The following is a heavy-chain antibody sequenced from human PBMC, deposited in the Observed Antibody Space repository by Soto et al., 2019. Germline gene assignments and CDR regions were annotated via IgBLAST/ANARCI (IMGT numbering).Heavy chain of an antibody. D-gene: IGHD3-16*01. CDR1: GYTFTNFG. V-gene: IGHV1-18*01. CDR2: ISAYNGNT. CDR3: ARGGTLIDY. J-gene: IGHJ4*02. Sequence: ASVKVSCKTSGYTFTNFGLSWVRQAPGQGLEWMGWISAYNGNTNYAQNFQGRVTMTTDTSTSTAYMELRSLRSDDTAVYYCARGGTLIDYCGQGTLVTVSS.